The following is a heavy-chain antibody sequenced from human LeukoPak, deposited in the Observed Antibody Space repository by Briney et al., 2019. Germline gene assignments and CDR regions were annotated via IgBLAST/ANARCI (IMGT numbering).Heavy chain of an antibody. J-gene: IGHJ5*02. Sequence: ASVKVSCKASGYTFTSYYMHWVRQAPGQGLEWMGIINPSGGSTSYAQKFQGRVTMTSDTSTSTVYMELSSLRSEDTAVYYCARDLIGRYLSGKYWFDPWGQGTLVTVSS. CDR3: ARDLIGRYLSGKYWFDP. V-gene: IGHV1-46*01. D-gene: IGHD3-10*01. CDR1: GYTFTSYY. CDR2: INPSGGST.